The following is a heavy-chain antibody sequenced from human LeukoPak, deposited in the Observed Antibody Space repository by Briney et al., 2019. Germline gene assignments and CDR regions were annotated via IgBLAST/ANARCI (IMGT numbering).Heavy chain of an antibody. CDR1: GGSFSGHY. CDR2: INHSGST. V-gene: IGHV4-34*01. J-gene: IGHJ4*02. D-gene: IGHD2-2*01. CDR3: ARVGTGSSYCSSTSCSFDY. Sequence: PSETLSLTCAVYGGSFSGHYWSWIRRPPGKGLEWIGEINHSGSTNYNPSLKSRVTISVDTSKNQFSLKLSSVTAADTAVYYCARVGTGSSYCSSTSCSFDYWGQGTLVTVSS.